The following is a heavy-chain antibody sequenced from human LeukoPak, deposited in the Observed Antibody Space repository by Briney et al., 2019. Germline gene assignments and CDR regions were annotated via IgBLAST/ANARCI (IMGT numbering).Heavy chain of an antibody. CDR2: IDWDDDK. CDR1: GFSLSTSGMC. V-gene: IGHV2-70*11. D-gene: IGHD2-2*02. J-gene: IGHJ6*03. Sequence: SGPTLVNPTQTLTLTCTFSGFSLSTSGMCVSWIRQPPGKALEWLARIDWDDDKYYSTSLKTRLTISKDTSKNQVVLTMTNMDPVDTATYYCARTERISTLCRSTSCHNYYYYMDVWGKGTTVTVSS. CDR3: ARTERISTLCRSTSCHNYYYYMDV.